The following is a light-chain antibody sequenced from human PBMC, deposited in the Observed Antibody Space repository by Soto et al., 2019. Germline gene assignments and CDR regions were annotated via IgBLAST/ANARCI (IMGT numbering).Light chain of an antibody. CDR1: SSDIGGYYY. V-gene: IGLV2-14*01. CDR3: TSYSSSSTFYV. CDR2: QVT. J-gene: IGLJ1*01. Sequence: QSALAQPASVSGSPGQSITISCTGTSSDIGGYYYVSWYQHHPGKAPKLMIYQVTNRPSGVSHRFSGSKSGNTASLTISGLQAEDEADHFCTSYSSSSTFYVFGNGTKVTV.